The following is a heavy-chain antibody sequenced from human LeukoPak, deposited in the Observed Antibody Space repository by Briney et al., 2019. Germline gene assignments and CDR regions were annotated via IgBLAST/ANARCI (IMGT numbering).Heavy chain of an antibody. CDR2: ISSNGGST. CDR1: GFTFSSYE. CDR3: ARGRAVVIAGNWFDP. V-gene: IGHV3-64*01. J-gene: IGHJ5*02. Sequence: GGSLRLSCAASGFTFSSYEMNWVRQAPGKGLEYVSAISSNGGSTYYANSVKGRFTISRDNSKNTLYLQMGSLRVEDMAVYYCARGRAVVIAGNWFDPWGQGTLVTVSS. D-gene: IGHD2-21*01.